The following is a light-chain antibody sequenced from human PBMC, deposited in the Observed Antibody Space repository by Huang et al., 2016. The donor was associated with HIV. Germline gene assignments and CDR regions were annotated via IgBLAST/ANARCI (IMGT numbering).Light chain of an antibody. CDR3: LQSYSAPWT. CDR1: QNISNY. J-gene: IGKJ1*01. Sequence: DIQMTQSPSSLSASLGDRVTITCRARQNISNYLNWYQQIPGKAPKLVIAAASSLQRGGPTTFSGSGSGTDFTLTIFSLQPADFATYYCLQSYSAPWTFGQGTKVEI. V-gene: IGKV1-39*01. CDR2: AAS.